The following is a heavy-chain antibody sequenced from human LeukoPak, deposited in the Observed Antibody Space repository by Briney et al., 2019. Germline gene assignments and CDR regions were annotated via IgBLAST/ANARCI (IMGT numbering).Heavy chain of an antibody. CDR2: ISYEGTHK. J-gene: IGHJ4*02. D-gene: IGHD1-1*01. V-gene: IGHV3-30*04. Sequence: PGRSLRLSCIASGFTFSTYPMHWVRQAPGKGLEWVALISYEGTHKYYADSVQGRFTISRDNSKNTLYLQMNSLRAEDTAVYHCAKDLGGYNWNDGYYFDYWGQGTLVTVSS. CDR3: AKDLGGYNWNDGYYFDY. CDR1: GFTFSTYP.